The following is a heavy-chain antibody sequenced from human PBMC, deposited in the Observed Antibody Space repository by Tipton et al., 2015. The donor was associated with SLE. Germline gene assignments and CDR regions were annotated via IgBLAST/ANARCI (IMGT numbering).Heavy chain of an antibody. J-gene: IGHJ4*02. CDR1: GDSISNVSYY. V-gene: IGHV4-31*03. Sequence: TLSLTCTVSGDSISNVSYYWNWLRQRPGEGLEWIGYVYYSGNTLYNPSLRSRVTMSLDTSKNQFSLKLRSLTAADSAMYFCARMDYSQFQLLYFESWGQGILVTVSS. D-gene: IGHD4-11*01. CDR2: VYYSGNT. CDR3: ARMDYSQFQLLYFES.